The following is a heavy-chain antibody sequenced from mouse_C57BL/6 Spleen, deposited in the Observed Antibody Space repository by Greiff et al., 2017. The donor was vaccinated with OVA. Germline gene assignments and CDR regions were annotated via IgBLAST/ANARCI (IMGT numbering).Heavy chain of an antibody. J-gene: IGHJ2*01. V-gene: IGHV1-39*01. CDR3: ARSKTAQATWNFDY. D-gene: IGHD3-2*02. Sequence: EVKLMESGPELVKPGASVKISCKASGYSFTDYNMNWVKQSNGKSLEWIGVINPNYGTTSYHQKFKGKATLTVDQSSSTAYMQLNSLTSEDSAVYYCARSKTAQATWNFDYWGQGTTLTVSS. CDR1: GYSFTDYN. CDR2: INPNYGTT.